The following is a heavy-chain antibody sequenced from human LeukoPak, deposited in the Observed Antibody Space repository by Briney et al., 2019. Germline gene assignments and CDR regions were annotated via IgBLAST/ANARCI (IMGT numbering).Heavy chain of an antibody. CDR1: GFTFSSYS. D-gene: IGHD2-21*02. CDR2: ISSSSSTI. J-gene: IGHJ4*02. V-gene: IGHV3-48*04. CDR3: ASCRTAPYYFDY. Sequence: GGSLRLFCAASGFTFSSYSRNWVRQAPGKGLEWVSYISSSSSTIYYADSVKGRFTISRDNAKNSLYLQMNSLRAEDTAVYYCASCRTAPYYFDYWGQGTLVTVSS.